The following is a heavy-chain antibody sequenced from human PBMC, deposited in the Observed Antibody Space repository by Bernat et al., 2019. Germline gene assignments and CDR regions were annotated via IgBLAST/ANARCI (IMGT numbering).Heavy chain of an antibody. CDR3: ARGRREVRYFDWLFTDPFEYYYYYMDV. CDR1: GGSISSSRHF. D-gene: IGHD3-9*01. Sequence: QLQLQESGPGLVKPSETLSLTCSVSGGSISSSRHFWGWIRQPPGKGLEWIGTIYYSGNTYYNPSLKSRIIISVDTSKNQFSLKLSSVTAADTAVYYCARGRREVRYFDWLFTDPFEYYYYYMDVWGKGTTVTVSS. J-gene: IGHJ6*03. V-gene: IGHV4-39*01. CDR2: IYYSGNT.